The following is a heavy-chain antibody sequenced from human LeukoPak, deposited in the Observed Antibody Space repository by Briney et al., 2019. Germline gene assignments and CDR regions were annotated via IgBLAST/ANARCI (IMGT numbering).Heavy chain of an antibody. J-gene: IGHJ4*02. D-gene: IGHD1-26*01. V-gene: IGHV5-51*01. CDR2: IFPGDSDT. CDR3: ARSDGGSYRGYFDY. Sequence: GESLKISCKGSGYIFTTYWNAWVRQLPRKGLERMGIIFPGDSDTRYSPSFQGQVTISADKSTTTPYLQWSSLKASATAMYYCARSDGGSYRGYFDYWGQGTLVTVSS. CDR1: GYIFTTYW.